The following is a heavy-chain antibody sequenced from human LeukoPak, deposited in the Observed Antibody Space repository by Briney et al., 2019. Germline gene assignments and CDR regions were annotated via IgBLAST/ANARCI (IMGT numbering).Heavy chain of an antibody. CDR2: ISSRGDDT. Sequence: GGSLRLSCTASGFTFSTLAMSWVRQAPGKGLEWVSSISSRGDDTSYADSVKGRFTISRDNSKNTLYLQMDSLKTDDTAVYYCASPLLGGQGTLVIVSS. CDR3: ASPLL. D-gene: IGHD2-8*02. V-gene: IGHV3-23*01. CDR1: GFTFSTLA. J-gene: IGHJ4*02.